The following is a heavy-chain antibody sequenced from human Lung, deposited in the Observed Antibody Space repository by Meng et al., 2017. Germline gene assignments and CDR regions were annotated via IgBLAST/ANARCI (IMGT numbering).Heavy chain of an antibody. CDR1: GGSCSTHT. Sequence: QVQLVQSGAEVKKPGSAVKVACKSSGGSCSTHTFSWVRQAPGQGLEWMGGLIAVFDKTKAAPRFQDRVTFTADESMSTAYMELSSLTFDDTAVYFCARGRRNEPLFDYWGQGTLVTVSS. CDR2: LIAVFDKT. V-gene: IGHV1-69*13. J-gene: IGHJ4*02. CDR3: ARGRRNEPLFDY. D-gene: IGHD1-14*01.